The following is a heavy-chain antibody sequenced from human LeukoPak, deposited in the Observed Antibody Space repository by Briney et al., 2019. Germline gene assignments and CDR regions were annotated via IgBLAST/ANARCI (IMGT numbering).Heavy chain of an antibody. D-gene: IGHD3-16*01. CDR3: ARGSAFVYYYGMDV. CDR1: GYTFTSYA. J-gene: IGHJ6*02. CDR2: INAGNGNT. V-gene: IGHV1-3*01. Sequence: ASVKVSCKASGYTFTSYAMHWVRQAPGQRLEWMGWINAGNGNTKYSQKFQGRVTITRDTSASTAYMELSGLRSEDTAVYYCARGSAFVYYYGMDVWGQGTTVTVSS.